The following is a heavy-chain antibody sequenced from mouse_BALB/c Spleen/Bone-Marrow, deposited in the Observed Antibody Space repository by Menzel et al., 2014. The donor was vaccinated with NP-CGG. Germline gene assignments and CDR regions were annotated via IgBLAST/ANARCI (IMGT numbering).Heavy chain of an antibody. J-gene: IGHJ3*01. CDR2: IDPETGGT. CDR1: GYTFTDYN. Sequence: QVHVKQSGAELVRPGTSVTLSCKASGYTFTDYNMHWVKQTPVHGLEWIGLIDPETGGTAYNQKFKGKATLTADKSSSTACMDLRSLTSEDSAVYYCTIVAYWGQGTLVAVSA. CDR3: TIVAY. V-gene: IGHV1-15*01.